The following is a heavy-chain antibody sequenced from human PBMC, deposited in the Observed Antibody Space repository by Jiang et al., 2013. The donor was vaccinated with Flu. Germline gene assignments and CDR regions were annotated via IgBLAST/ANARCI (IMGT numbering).Heavy chain of an antibody. D-gene: IGHD1-26*01. Sequence: GAEVKKPGASVEVSCRAAGYTFTSYCIHWVRQAPGQGLEWMGMINPSLQTTTYAKNFQGRVTVTRDTSTTTVYLELSSLKSDDTAVYYCARAWELRYSFDYWGQGTLVTVSS. CDR2: INPSLQTT. J-gene: IGHJ4*02. CDR3: ARAWELRYSFDY. V-gene: IGHV1-46*01. CDR1: GYTFTSYC.